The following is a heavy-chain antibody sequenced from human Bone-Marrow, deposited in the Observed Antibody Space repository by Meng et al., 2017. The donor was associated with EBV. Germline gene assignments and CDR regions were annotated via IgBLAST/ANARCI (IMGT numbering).Heavy chain of an antibody. CDR2: MNPNSGNT. CDR3: ARARDRYYPLGFDY. CDR1: GYTFTSYY. V-gene: IGHV1-8*01. D-gene: IGHD3-16*02. J-gene: IGHJ4*02. Sequence: QGQLVQAGAEVKKPGASVKVSCKASGYTFTSYYINWVRQATGQGLEWMGWMNPNSGNTGYAQKFQGRVTMTRNTSISTAYMELSSLRSEDTAVYYCARARDRYYPLGFDYWGQGTLVTVSS.